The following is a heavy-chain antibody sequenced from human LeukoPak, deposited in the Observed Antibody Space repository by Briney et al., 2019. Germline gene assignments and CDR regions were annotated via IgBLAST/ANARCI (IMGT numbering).Heavy chain of an antibody. CDR3: ARESMYSSVGSYGFDI. D-gene: IGHD3-10*01. Sequence: SETLSLTCTLSCVHPSSYYWNCIRQPPGKALEWFGNIYYSGSTHYNPSLKTRDTISIDTSKNQFSLNVNSAIAADTGVYYCARESMYSSVGSYGFDIWGQGTIVTVSS. J-gene: IGHJ3*02. CDR1: CVHPSSYY. CDR2: IYYSGST. V-gene: IGHV4-59*01.